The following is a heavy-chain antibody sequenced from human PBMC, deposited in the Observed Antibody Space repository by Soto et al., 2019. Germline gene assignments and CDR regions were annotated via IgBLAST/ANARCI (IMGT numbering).Heavy chain of an antibody. CDR1: GFTFSSHA. J-gene: IGHJ4*02. Sequence: EVQLLESGGGLVQPGGYLRLSCAVSGFTFSSHAMSWVRQAPGKGLECVSSITGSGDITYYADSVKGRFTISRDKSKCTLYLQMNSLRAEDTAVYYCSKDLQVSGWLSVQTFDYWGQGTQVTVSS. CDR3: SKDLQVSGWLSVQTFDY. CDR2: ITGSGDIT. V-gene: IGHV3-23*01. D-gene: IGHD6-19*01.